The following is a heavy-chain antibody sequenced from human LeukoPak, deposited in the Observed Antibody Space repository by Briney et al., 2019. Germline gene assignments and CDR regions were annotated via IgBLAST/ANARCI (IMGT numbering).Heavy chain of an antibody. Sequence: ASVTVSCKTSGYTFTNYYIHWVRRAPGQGLEWMGKINPSGGSTSYPQKFQGRVTMTRDPSTTTVYMELSTLRSEDTAIYYCARGYCSGGGCSVLDAFDGWGQGTMVTVSS. J-gene: IGHJ3*01. CDR3: ARGYCSGGGCSVLDAFDG. CDR2: INPSGGST. CDR1: GYTFTNYY. V-gene: IGHV1-46*01. D-gene: IGHD2-15*01.